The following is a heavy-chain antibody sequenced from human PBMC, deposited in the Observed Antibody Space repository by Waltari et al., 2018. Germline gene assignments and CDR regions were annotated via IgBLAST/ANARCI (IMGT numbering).Heavy chain of an antibody. CDR2: ISGSGGST. CDR3: AKGHIAAAGTFGLDP. D-gene: IGHD6-13*01. Sequence: EVQLLESGGGLVQPGGSLRLSCAASGFTFSSYAMSWVRQAPGKGREWVSAISGSGGSTYYADSLNGRLTISRDNSKNTLYLQMNSLRAEDTAVYYCAKGHIAAAGTFGLDPWGQGTLVTVSS. V-gene: IGHV3-23*01. CDR1: GFTFSSYA. J-gene: IGHJ5*02.